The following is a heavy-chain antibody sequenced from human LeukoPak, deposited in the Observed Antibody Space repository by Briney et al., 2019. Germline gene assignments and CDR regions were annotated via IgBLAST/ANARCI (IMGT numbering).Heavy chain of an antibody. V-gene: IGHV3-7*01. CDR2: IKQDGSEK. D-gene: IGHD5-12*01. CDR3: ARDEIVATTKANYYYYMDV. J-gene: IGHJ6*03. Sequence: GGSLRLSCAASGFTLCKYGMSWVRQAPGKGLEWVANIKQDGSEKYYVDSVKGRFTISRDNAKNSLYLQMNSLRAEDTAVYYCARDEIVATTKANYYYYMDVWGKGTTVTISS. CDR1: GFTLCKYG.